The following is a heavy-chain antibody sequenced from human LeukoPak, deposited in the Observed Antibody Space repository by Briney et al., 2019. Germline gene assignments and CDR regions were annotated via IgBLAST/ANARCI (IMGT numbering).Heavy chain of an antibody. D-gene: IGHD3-9*01. V-gene: IGHV3-21*01. J-gene: IGHJ4*02. CDR3: ARATSSPDIDY. Sequence: GGSLRLSCAASGFTFGSYTMNWVRQAPGEGLEWVPSISSSNSYIYYADSVKGRFTISRDNAQNSLYLQMNSLRAEDTAVYYCARATSSPDIDYWGQGTLVTVSS. CDR1: GFTFGSYT. CDR2: ISSSNSYI.